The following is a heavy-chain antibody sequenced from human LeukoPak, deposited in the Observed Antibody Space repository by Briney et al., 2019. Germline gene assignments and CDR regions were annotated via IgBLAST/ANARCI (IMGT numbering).Heavy chain of an antibody. D-gene: IGHD3-10*01. V-gene: IGHV1-18*04. CDR1: GYTFTSYG. CDR3: ARDRYYGSGSYYTTTDYYGMDV. Sequence: GASVKVSCKASGYTFTSYGISWVRQAPGQGPEWMGWINTYNGNTNYAQNHQGRVTMTTDTSTSTAYMELTNLRSEDTAVYYCARDRYYGSGSYYTTTDYYGMDVWGQGTTVTVSS. CDR2: INTYNGNT. J-gene: IGHJ6*02.